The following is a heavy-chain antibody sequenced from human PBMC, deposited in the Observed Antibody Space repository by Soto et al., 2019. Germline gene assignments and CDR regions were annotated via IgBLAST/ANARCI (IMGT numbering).Heavy chain of an antibody. V-gene: IGHV5-51*01. J-gene: IGHJ3*02. Sequence: GESLKISCKGSGYSFTHWIGWVRQMPGKGLEWMGIIYPGDSDARYSPSLQGQVTISVDKSISTASLQWSSLQASDTAMYYCASPAGATAGSNFDIWGQGTMVTVSS. CDR3: ASPAGATAGSNFDI. D-gene: IGHD1-26*01. CDR1: GYSFTHW. CDR2: IYPGDSDA.